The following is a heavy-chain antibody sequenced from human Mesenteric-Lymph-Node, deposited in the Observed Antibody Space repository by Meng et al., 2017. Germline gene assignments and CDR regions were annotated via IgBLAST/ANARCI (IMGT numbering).Heavy chain of an antibody. V-gene: IGHV4-39*07. J-gene: IGHJ4*02. Sequence: QLQGSGPALLMPSGTLSLTCAVSAGFISSNNYYWGWIRQHPGKGLEWIASMYYSRRTSYHPSLKNRVTISRDLSKNQLYLNLYFVTAADTAVYYCGRAPDYWGQGTLVTVSS. CDR2: MYYSRRT. CDR3: GRAPDY. CDR1: AGFISSNNYY.